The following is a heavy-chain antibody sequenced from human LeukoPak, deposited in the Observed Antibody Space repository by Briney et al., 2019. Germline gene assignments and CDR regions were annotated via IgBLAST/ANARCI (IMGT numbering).Heavy chain of an antibody. CDR1: GFTFSSYE. J-gene: IGHJ5*02. CDR2: ISSSGSTI. CDR3: ARDARRWEPINWFDP. D-gene: IGHD1-26*01. Sequence: PGGSLRLSCAASGFTFSSYEMNWVRQAPGKGLEWVSYISSSGSTIYYADSVKGRFTISRDNAKNSLYLQMNSLRAEDTAVYYCARDARRWEPINWFDPWGQGTLVTVSS. V-gene: IGHV3-48*03.